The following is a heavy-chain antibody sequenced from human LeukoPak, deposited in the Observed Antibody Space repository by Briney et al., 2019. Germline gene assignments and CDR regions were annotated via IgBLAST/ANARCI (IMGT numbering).Heavy chain of an antibody. V-gene: IGHV4-59*08. J-gene: IGHJ6*02. CDR1: GDSISSFY. D-gene: IGHD4-17*01. CDR3: ARGTVTTYYYYYGMDV. Sequence: SETLSLTCSVSGDSISSFYWNWIRQPPGKGLEWIGNIHYSGSSNYNPSLQSRVTISIDTSRKQLFLKLTSVTAADTAVYYCARGTVTTYYYYYGMDVWGQGTTVTVSS. CDR2: IHYSGSS.